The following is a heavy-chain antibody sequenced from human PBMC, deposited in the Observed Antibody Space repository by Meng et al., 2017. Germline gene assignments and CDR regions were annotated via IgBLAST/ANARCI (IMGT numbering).Heavy chain of an antibody. V-gene: IGHV3-33*01. CDR2: IWYDGSNK. J-gene: IGHJ4*02. D-gene: IGHD3-22*01. CDR3: TRDYHYYDSSGFIDY. Sequence: GESLKISCAASGFTFSSYGMHWVRQAPGKGLEWVAVIWYDGSNKYYADSVKGRFTISRVNSKITLYLQMNSLRAEVTAVYYRTRDYHYYDSSGFIDYWVQGTLVTVSS. CDR1: GFTFSSYG.